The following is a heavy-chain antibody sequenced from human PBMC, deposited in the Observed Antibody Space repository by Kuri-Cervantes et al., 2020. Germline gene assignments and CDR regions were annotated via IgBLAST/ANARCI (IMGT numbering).Heavy chain of an antibody. CDR1: GGSISGSC. V-gene: IGHV4-4*09. CDR3: ARISIVGAIADY. J-gene: IGHJ4*02. Sequence: SETLSLTCTVSGGSISGSCFSWMRQPPGKGLEWIGYIYSGGSTNHNPSLKSRVTISIDTSKNQFSLKLSSVTAADTAVYYCARISIVGAIADYWGQGTLVTVSS. CDR2: IYSGGST. D-gene: IGHD1-26*01.